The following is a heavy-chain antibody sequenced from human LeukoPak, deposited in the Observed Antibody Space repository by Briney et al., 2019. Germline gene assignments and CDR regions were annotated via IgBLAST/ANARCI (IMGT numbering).Heavy chain of an antibody. J-gene: IGHJ4*02. CDR3: ARSEDIAAAGPGDY. Sequence: GRSLRLSCAASGFTFSSYSMYWVRQAPGKGLEWVSSISSSSSYIYYADSVKGRFTISRDNAKNSLYLQMNSLRAEDTAVYCGARSEDIAAAGPGDYWGQGTLVTVSS. V-gene: IGHV3-21*01. CDR1: GFTFSSYS. D-gene: IGHD6-13*01. CDR2: ISSSSSYI.